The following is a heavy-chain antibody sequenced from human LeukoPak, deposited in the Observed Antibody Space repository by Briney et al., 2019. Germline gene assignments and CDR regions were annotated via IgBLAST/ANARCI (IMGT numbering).Heavy chain of an antibody. J-gene: IGHJ4*02. D-gene: IGHD3-10*01. CDR1: GFTFSSYV. Sequence: GGSLRLSCAASGFTFSSYVMSWVRQAPGKGLEWVAVIWYDGSNKYYADSVKGRFTISRDNSKNTLYLQMNSLRAEDTAVYYCAKDARGLADYWGQGTLVTVSS. CDR3: AKDARGLADY. CDR2: IWYDGSNK. V-gene: IGHV3-33*06.